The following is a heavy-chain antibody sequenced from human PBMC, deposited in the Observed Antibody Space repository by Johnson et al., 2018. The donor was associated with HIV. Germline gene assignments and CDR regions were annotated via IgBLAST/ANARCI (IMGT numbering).Heavy chain of an antibody. V-gene: IGHV3-11*04. CDR3: ARDRALSHPGGAFDI. CDR1: GFTFSDYY. Sequence: QVQLVESGGGLVKPGGSLRLSCATSGFTFSDYYMTWIRQAPGKGLEWVSYISSRSGITIYYADSVRGRFTISRDNAKNSLYLQWNSLRAEDTAVYYCARDRALSHPGGAFDIWGRGTVVTVSS. CDR2: ISSRSGITI. J-gene: IGHJ3*02. D-gene: IGHD2/OR15-2a*01.